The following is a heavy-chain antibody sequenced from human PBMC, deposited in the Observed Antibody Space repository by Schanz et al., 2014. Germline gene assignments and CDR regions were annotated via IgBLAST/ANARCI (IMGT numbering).Heavy chain of an antibody. CDR1: GYTFTSYY. J-gene: IGHJ6*02. Sequence: QVQLVQSGGEVKKPGASVKVSCKASGYTFTSYYMHWVRQAPGQGLEWMGIINPSGGSTNYAQKFQGRVTMTADKSTSTVYMEVSGLRSEDTAVYYCAKVDRTRYYAMDVWGQGTTVTVSS. CDR3: AKVDRTRYYAMDV. CDR2: INPSGGST. D-gene: IGHD3-9*01. V-gene: IGHV1-46*01.